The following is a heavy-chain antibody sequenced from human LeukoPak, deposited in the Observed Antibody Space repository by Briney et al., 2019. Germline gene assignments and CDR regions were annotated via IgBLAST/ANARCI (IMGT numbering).Heavy chain of an antibody. CDR1: GGSFSGYY. J-gene: IGHJ4*02. D-gene: IGHD2-21*02. CDR2: INHSGST. V-gene: IGHV4-34*01. CDR3: ARGPHGHSDCTFDC. Sequence: SETLSLTCAVYGGSFSGYYWSWIRQPPGKGLECIGEINHSGSTNYNPSLKSRVTISVDTSKNQFSLMLSSVTAADTAVYYCARGPHGHSDCTFDCWGQGTLVTVSS.